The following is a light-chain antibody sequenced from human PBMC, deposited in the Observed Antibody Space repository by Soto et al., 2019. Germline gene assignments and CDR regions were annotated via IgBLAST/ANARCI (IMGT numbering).Light chain of an antibody. Sequence: DIVMTQSPLSLPVTPGEPASISCRSSQSLLQSNGYNYLDWYLQKPGQSPQLLIYLGSNRASGVPDRFSGSGSGTDFTLKISRVEAEDDGVYYCMQALQTPYTFGQGTKLEIK. CDR2: LGS. CDR1: QSLLQSNGYNY. J-gene: IGKJ2*01. CDR3: MQALQTPYT. V-gene: IGKV2-28*01.